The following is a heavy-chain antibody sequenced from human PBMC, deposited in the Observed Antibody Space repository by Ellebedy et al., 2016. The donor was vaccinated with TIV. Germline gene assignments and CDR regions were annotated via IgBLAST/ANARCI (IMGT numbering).Heavy chain of an antibody. D-gene: IGHD2-15*01. Sequence: GESLKISCAASGFTFGNHNMNWVRQAPGKGLEWVSSISGSSGYIYYADSVKGRFTISRDNARNSLYLQMNSLRAEDTAVYYCARCVVAHAAFDIWGQGAMVTVSS. V-gene: IGHV3-21*01. CDR1: GFTFGNHN. J-gene: IGHJ3*02. CDR3: ARCVVAHAAFDI. CDR2: ISGSSGYI.